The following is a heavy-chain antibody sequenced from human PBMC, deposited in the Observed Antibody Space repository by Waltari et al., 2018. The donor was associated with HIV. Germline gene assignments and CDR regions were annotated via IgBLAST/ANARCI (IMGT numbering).Heavy chain of an antibody. CDR1: GGSFSTYY. V-gene: IGHV4-59*01. D-gene: IGHD3-10*01. J-gene: IGHJ5*02. CDR2: ITYNGGT. Sequence: QVQLQESGPGLVKPSETLSLTCTVSGGSFSTYYWSWIRQPPGTGLEWMGYITYNGGTKYNPAPKKRVTMTISTAKTQSALELSSVTTADKAIYYCARDFYGSGIGLSRGRRYFDPWGQGALVTVSS. CDR3: ARDFYGSGIGLSRGRRYFDP.